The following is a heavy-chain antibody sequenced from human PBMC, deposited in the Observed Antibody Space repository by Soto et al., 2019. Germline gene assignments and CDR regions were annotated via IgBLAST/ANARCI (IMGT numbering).Heavy chain of an antibody. CDR3: ARTARLVDY. Sequence: QVRLVESGGGLVKPGGSLRLSCVASGFTFTDHYMSRIRQAPGKGLEWIAYMSPSGSGISYADSAKGRFTISRDNARNTVYLQMNTLRAEDTAVYYCARTARLVDYWGQGTLVTVSS. V-gene: IGHV3-11*01. CDR2: MSPSGSGI. J-gene: IGHJ4*02. CDR1: GFTFTDHY.